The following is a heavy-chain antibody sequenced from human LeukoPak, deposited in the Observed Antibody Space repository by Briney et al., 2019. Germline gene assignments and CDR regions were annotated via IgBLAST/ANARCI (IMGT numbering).Heavy chain of an antibody. J-gene: IGHJ3*02. CDR3: ARENQYNWNDYAFDI. D-gene: IGHD1-1*01. Sequence: ASVKVSCKASGYTFTSYAMHWVRQAPRQRLEWMGWINAGNGNTKYSQKFQGRVTITRDTSASTAYMELSSLRSEDTAVYYCARENQYNWNDYAFDIWGQGTMVTVSS. CDR2: INAGNGNT. CDR1: GYTFTSYA. V-gene: IGHV1-3*01.